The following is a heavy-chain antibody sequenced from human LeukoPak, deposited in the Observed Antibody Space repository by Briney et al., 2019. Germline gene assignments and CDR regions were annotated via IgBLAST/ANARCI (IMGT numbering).Heavy chain of an antibody. D-gene: IGHD5-12*01. CDR3: ARLGIVAHALFDY. Sequence: SETLSLTCAVYGGSFSGYYWSWLRQPPGKGLAWIGEINHSGSTNYNPSLKGRVTISVDTSKNQFSLKLSSVTAADTAVYYCARLGIVAHALFDYWGQGTLVTVSS. J-gene: IGHJ4*02. CDR1: GGSFSGYY. V-gene: IGHV4-34*01. CDR2: INHSGST.